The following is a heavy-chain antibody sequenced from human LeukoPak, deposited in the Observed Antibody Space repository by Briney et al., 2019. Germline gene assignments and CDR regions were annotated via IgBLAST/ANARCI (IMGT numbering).Heavy chain of an antibody. CDR1: GGTFSSYA. D-gene: IGHD5-12*01. V-gene: IGHV1-69*13. CDR3: ARDPSIVATTPYFDY. Sequence: SVKVSCKASGGTFSSYAISWVRQAPGQGLEWMGGIIPIFGTANCAQKFQGRVTITADESTSTAYMELSSLRSEDTAVYYCARDPSIVATTPYFDYWGQGTLVTVSS. J-gene: IGHJ4*02. CDR2: IIPIFGTA.